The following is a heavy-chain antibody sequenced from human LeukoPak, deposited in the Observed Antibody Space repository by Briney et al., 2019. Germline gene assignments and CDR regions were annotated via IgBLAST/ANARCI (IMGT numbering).Heavy chain of an antibody. D-gene: IGHD3-10*01. CDR2: IYTSGST. V-gene: IGHV4-61*02. CDR1: GGSISSGSYY. J-gene: IGHJ5*02. Sequence: SETLSLTCTVSGGSISSGSYYWSWIRQPAGKGLEWIGRIYTSGSTNYNPSLKSRVTISVDTSKNQFSLKLSSVTAADTAVYYCARDDFHDGSGYGSWFDPWGQGTLVTVSS. CDR3: ARDDFHDGSGYGSWFDP.